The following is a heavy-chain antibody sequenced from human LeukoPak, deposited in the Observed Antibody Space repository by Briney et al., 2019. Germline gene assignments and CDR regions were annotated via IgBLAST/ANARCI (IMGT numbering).Heavy chain of an antibody. CDR1: GFAFSAYW. CDR2: INNDGSNI. D-gene: IGHD3-9*01. Sequence: GGSLRLSCAASGFAFSAYWMHWVRRAPGRGLVWVSRINNDGSNIIYADSVKGRFTISRDNAKNTPYLQMNSLRAEDTAVYYCARTDWYHNDYWGQGTPVTVSS. V-gene: IGHV3-74*01. J-gene: IGHJ4*02. CDR3: ARTDWYHNDY.